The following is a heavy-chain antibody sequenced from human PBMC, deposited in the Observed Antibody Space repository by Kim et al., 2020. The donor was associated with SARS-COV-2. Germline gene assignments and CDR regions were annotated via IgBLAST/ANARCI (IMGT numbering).Heavy chain of an antibody. V-gene: IGHV3-66*01. Sequence: GGSLRLSCAASGFTVSSNYMSWVRQAPGKGLEWVSVIYSGGSTYYADSVKGRFTISRDNSKNTLYLQMNSLRAEDTAVYYCARDPNSGSYLSPDAFDIWGQGTMVTVSS. CDR1: GFTVSSNY. CDR3: ARDPNSGSYLSPDAFDI. J-gene: IGHJ3*02. CDR2: IYSGGST. D-gene: IGHD1-26*01.